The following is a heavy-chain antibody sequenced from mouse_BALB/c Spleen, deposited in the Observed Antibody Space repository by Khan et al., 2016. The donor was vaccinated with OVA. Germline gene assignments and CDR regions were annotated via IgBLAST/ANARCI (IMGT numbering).Heavy chain of an antibody. J-gene: IGHJ3*01. CDR3: ARGTVVRFAY. CDR1: GYSITSDYA. CDR2: ISYSGST. D-gene: IGHD1-1*01. V-gene: IGHV3-2*02. Sequence: EVQLQESGPGLVKPSQSLSLTCTVTGYSITSDYAWNWIRQFPGNKLEWMGFISYSGSTSYKSSLKSRIFITRDTSKNQFFLQLNSVTTEDTATYYCARGTVVRFAYWGQGTLVTVSA.